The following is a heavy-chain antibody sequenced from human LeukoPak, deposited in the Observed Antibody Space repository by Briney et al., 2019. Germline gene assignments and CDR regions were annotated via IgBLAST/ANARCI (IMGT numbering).Heavy chain of an antibody. V-gene: IGHV3-20*04. CDR2: INWNGGST. CDR1: GFTFDDYG. CDR3: ARDLGYSYGLGY. Sequence: GGSLRLSCAASGFTFDDYGRSWVRQAPGKGLEWVSGINWNGGSTGYVDSVKGRFTISRDNAKNSLYLQMNSLRAEDTALYYCARDLGYSYGLGYWGQGTLVTVSS. D-gene: IGHD5-18*01. J-gene: IGHJ4*02.